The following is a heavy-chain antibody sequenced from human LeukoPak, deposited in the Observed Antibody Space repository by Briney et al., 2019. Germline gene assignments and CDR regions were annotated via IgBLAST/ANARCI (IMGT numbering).Heavy chain of an antibody. CDR2: ISGSTGDT. Sequence: ASVKVSYKASGYSFVLYGISWVRQAPGEGPEWMGWISGSTGDTNYAQKFQGRVTMTADTSSSTAYMELRSLRLDDMAVYYCARDENYGIFFNVDYWGQGTLVTVSS. CDR3: ARDENYGIFFNVDY. CDR1: GYSFVLYG. V-gene: IGHV1-18*03. D-gene: IGHD4-17*01. J-gene: IGHJ4*02.